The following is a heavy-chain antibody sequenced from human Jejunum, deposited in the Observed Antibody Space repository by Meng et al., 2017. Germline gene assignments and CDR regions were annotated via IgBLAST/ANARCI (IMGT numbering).Heavy chain of an antibody. CDR3: AREALGGNSPNDY. V-gene: IGHV4-30-4*01. J-gene: IGHJ4*02. CDR1: GGSTSSGDYY. Sequence: HVQLQESGPGLVKPSQTLSLTCPVSGGSTSSGDYYWSWIRQPPGKGLEWIGYIYYSGSTYYNPSLKSRVTISVDTSKNQFSLKLSSVTAADTAVYYCAREALGGNSPNDYWGQGTLVTVSS. D-gene: IGHD4-23*01. CDR2: IYYSGST.